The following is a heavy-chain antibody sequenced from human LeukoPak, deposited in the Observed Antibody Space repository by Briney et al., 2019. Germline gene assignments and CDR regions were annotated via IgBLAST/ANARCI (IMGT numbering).Heavy chain of an antibody. CDR1: GFTVSSNY. V-gene: IGHV3-11*04. D-gene: IGHD4-17*01. CDR2: ISSSGSTI. CDR3: ARVSSVVTKPSDY. J-gene: IGHJ4*02. Sequence: GGSLRLSCAASGFTVSSNYMSWVRQAPGKGLEWVSYISSSGSTIYYADSVKGRFTISRDNAKNSLYLQMNSLGAEDTAVYYCARVSSVVTKPSDYWGQGTLVTVSS.